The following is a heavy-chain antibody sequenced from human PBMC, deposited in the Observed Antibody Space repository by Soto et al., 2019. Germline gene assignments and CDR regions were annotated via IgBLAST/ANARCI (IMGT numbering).Heavy chain of an antibody. J-gene: IGHJ3*02. CDR2: IRSKAYGGTT. D-gene: IGHD7-27*01. CDR3: TPRSKTGDDAFDI. CDR1: GFAFGDYA. V-gene: IGHV3-49*04. Sequence: GGSLRLSCTASGFAFGDYAMSWVRQAPGKGLEWVGFIRSKAYGGTTEYAASVKGRFTISRDDSKSIAYLQMNSLKTEDTAVYYCTPRSKTGDDAFDIWGQGTMVTVSS.